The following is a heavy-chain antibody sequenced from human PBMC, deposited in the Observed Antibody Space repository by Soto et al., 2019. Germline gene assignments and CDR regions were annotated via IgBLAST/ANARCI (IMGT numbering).Heavy chain of an antibody. D-gene: IGHD3-10*01. Sequence: GGSLRLSCAASGFTFSSYGMHWVRQAPGKGLEWVAVISYDGSNKYYADSVKGRFTISRDNSKNTLYLQMNSLRAEDTAVYYCAKDYGSGSYYNGLLDYWGQGTLVTVSS. CDR1: GFTFSSYG. CDR2: ISYDGSNK. V-gene: IGHV3-30*18. CDR3: AKDYGSGSYYNGLLDY. J-gene: IGHJ4*02.